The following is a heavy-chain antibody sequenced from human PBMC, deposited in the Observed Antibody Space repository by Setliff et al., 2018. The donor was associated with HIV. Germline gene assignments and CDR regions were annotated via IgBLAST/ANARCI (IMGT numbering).Heavy chain of an antibody. CDR2: IIPIFGTA. CDR3: ARIGIAAAGTPFDP. CDR1: GGTFSSYA. Sequence: VASVKVSCKASGGTFSSYAISWVRQAPGQGLEWMGGIIPIFGTANYAQKFQGRVTITTDESTSTAYMELSSLRSEDTAVYYCARIGIAAAGTPFDPWGQGTLVTVSS. V-gene: IGHV1-69*05. J-gene: IGHJ5*02. D-gene: IGHD6-13*01.